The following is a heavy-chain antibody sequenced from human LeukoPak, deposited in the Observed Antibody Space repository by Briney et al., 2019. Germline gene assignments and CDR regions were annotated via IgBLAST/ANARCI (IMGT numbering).Heavy chain of an antibody. D-gene: IGHD3-9*01. CDR2: ISSSGSTI. J-gene: IGHJ4*02. CDR3: AREWSYDILTGRFDY. Sequence: GGSLRLSCAASGLTFSSYEMNWVRQAPGKGLEWVSYISSSGSTIYYADSVKGRFTISRDNAKNSLYLQMNSLRAEDTAVYYCAREWSYDILTGRFDYWGQGTLVTVSS. V-gene: IGHV3-48*03. CDR1: GLTFSSYE.